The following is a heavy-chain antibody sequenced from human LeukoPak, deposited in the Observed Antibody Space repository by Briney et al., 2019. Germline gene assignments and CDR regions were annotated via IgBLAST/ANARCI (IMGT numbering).Heavy chain of an antibody. V-gene: IGHV1-8*03. Sequence: ASVKVSCKASGYTFTSYDINWVRQAPGQGLEWMGWRNPNSGNTGYAQKFQGRVTITRNTSISTAYMELSSLRSEDTAVYYCARGRTFYYGSSGYSRKGHDAFDIWGQGTMVTVSS. CDR2: RNPNSGNT. D-gene: IGHD3-22*01. CDR1: GYTFTSYD. J-gene: IGHJ3*02. CDR3: ARGRTFYYGSSGYSRKGHDAFDI.